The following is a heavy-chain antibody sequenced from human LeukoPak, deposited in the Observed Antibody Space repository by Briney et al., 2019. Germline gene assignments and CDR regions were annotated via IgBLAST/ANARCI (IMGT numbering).Heavy chain of an antibody. D-gene: IGHD3-22*01. Sequence: GGSLRLSCAASGFTFSSYGMHWVRQAPGKGLEWVAVISYDGSNKYYADSVEGRFTISRDNSKNTLYLQMNSLRAEDTAVYYCAKEPPYYYDSSGYFPWGQGTLVTVSS. CDR1: GFTFSSYG. J-gene: IGHJ5*02. CDR3: AKEPPYYYDSSGYFP. CDR2: ISYDGSNK. V-gene: IGHV3-30*18.